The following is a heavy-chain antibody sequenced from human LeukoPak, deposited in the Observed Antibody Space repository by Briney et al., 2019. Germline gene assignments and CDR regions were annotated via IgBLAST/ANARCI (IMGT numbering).Heavy chain of an antibody. D-gene: IGHD6-19*01. CDR3: ARRRSEEFDFDC. CDR2: FNPSGGST. J-gene: IGHJ4*02. V-gene: IGHV1-46*01. Sequence: ASVKVSCKASGYTFTSYYMHWVRQAPGQGLEWMGIFNPSGGSTNYAQKLQGRVTMTTDTSTSTAYMELRSLRSDDTAVYYCARRRSEEFDFDCWGQGTLVTVSS. CDR1: GYTFTSYY.